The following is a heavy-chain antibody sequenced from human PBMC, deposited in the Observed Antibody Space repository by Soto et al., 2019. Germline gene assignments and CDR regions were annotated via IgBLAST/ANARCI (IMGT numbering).Heavy chain of an antibody. D-gene: IGHD2-15*01. Sequence: VGSLRLSCTVSGFAFNNYGTNWVRQAPGKGLEWVSSISKSDYTYYSDSVKGRFAISRDNAKSSVSLQMNTLRVEDTAVYYCAKDRGALRWSEEHYYFDYWGQGSLVTVSS. V-gene: IGHV3-21*01. J-gene: IGHJ4*02. CDR1: GFAFNNYG. CDR3: AKDRGALRWSEEHYYFDY. CDR2: ISKSDYT.